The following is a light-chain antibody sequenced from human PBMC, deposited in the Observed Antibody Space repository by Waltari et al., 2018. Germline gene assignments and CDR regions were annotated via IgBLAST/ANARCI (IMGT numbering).Light chain of an antibody. CDR3: QQRHSWPLT. CDR2: DAS. J-gene: IGKJ4*01. V-gene: IGKV3-11*01. CDR1: QTVNNF. Sequence: EIVLTQSPATLSLSPGEGATLSCRASQTVNNFLAWYQQKPGQAPRLLIYDASNRATGIPARFTGSGSGTDFTLSINSLEPEDFAVYYCQQRHSWPLTFGGGTKVEIK.